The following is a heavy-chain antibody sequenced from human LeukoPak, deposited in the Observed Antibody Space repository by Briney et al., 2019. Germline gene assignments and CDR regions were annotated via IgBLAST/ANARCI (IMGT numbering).Heavy chain of an antibody. V-gene: IGHV1-2*06. Sequence: VKVSCKASGYTFTGYYMHWVRQAPGQGLEWMGRINPNSGGTNYAQKSQGRVTMTRDTSISTAYMELSRLRSDDTAVYYCARPFNSGSYYPTLRYWGQGTLVTVSS. D-gene: IGHD1-26*01. CDR3: ARPFNSGSYYPTLRY. J-gene: IGHJ4*02. CDR2: INPNSGGT. CDR1: GYTFTGYY.